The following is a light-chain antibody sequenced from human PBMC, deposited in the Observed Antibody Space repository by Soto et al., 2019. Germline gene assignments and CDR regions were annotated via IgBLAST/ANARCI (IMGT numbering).Light chain of an antibody. J-gene: IGLJ3*02. Sequence: QSALTQPRSVSGSPGQSVSISCTGTSSDVGGYNYVSWYQQHPGKAPKLMIYDVNKWPSGVPDRFSGCKSGNTASLTISGLQAEDEADYYCCSYAGSYTWVFGGGTKLTVL. CDR3: CSYAGSYTWV. V-gene: IGLV2-11*01. CDR1: SSDVGGYNY. CDR2: DVN.